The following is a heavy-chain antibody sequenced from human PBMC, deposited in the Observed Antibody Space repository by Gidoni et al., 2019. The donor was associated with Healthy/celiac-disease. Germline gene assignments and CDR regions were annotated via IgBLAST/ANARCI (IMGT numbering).Heavy chain of an antibody. CDR1: GGSVSSGSYY. CDR3: ARDGGGYYLHAHFSY. D-gene: IGHD3-22*01. J-gene: IGHJ4*02. CDR2: IYYSGST. Sequence: QVQLQESGPGLVKPSETLSLTCTVSGGSVSSGSYYWSWIRQPPGKGLEWIGYIYYSGSTNYNPSLKSRVTISVDTSKNQFSLKLSSVTAADTAVYYCARDGGGYYLHAHFSYWGQGTLVTVSS. V-gene: IGHV4-61*01.